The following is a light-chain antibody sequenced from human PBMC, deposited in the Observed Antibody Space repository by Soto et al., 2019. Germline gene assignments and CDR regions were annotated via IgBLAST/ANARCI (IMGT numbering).Light chain of an antibody. CDR2: AAS. V-gene: IGKV1-39*01. J-gene: IGKJ2*02. CDR1: QNIDSY. Sequence: DIQMTQFPSSLSASVGSRVDISCRARQNIDSYLNWFQQKPGKAPKLLMYAASNLLSGVPSRFSGSGSGTEFTLTITSLQPEDFATYYCQQSHSTPRTFGQGTKLDI. CDR3: QQSHSTPRT.